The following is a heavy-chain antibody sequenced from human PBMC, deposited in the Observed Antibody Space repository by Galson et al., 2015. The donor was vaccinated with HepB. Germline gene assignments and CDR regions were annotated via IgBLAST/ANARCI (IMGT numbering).Heavy chain of an antibody. V-gene: IGHV1-69*04. Sequence: SVKVSCKASGGTFSSYAISWVRPAPGQGLEWMGRIIPILGIANYAQKFQGRVTITADKSTSTAYMELSSLRSEDTAVYYCARDKWFGELSHYGMDVWGQGTTVTVSS. J-gene: IGHJ6*02. CDR2: IIPILGIA. CDR3: ARDKWFGELSHYGMDV. D-gene: IGHD3-10*01. CDR1: GGTFSSYA.